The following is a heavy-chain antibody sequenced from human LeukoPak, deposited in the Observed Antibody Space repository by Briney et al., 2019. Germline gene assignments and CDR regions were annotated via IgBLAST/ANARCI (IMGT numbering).Heavy chain of an antibody. CDR2: IYYSGST. Sequence: PSETLSLTCTVPGGSISSSSYYWGWIRQPPGKGLEWIGSIYYSGSTYYNPSLKSRVTISVDTSKNQFSLKLSSVTAADTAVYYCARDFPVTTPDYWGQGTLVTVSS. V-gene: IGHV4-39*07. D-gene: IGHD4-17*01. J-gene: IGHJ4*02. CDR1: GGSISSSSYY. CDR3: ARDFPVTTPDY.